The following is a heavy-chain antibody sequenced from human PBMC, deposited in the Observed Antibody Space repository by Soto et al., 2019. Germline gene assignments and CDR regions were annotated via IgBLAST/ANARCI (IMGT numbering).Heavy chain of an antibody. D-gene: IGHD6-19*01. CDR3: AKGGRQWLVTSAVNF. CDR1: GFTFSDYA. J-gene: IGHJ4*02. Sequence: VQLVESGGGVVQPGRSLRLSCAASGFTFSDYAMHWVRQAPGKGLEWVAVVSHDGRNTHYADSVKGRFTISRDSSKNTVSLEMTSRCAEDTAVYYCAKGGRQWLVTSAVNFWGQGALVTVSS. CDR2: VSHDGRNT. V-gene: IGHV3-30*18.